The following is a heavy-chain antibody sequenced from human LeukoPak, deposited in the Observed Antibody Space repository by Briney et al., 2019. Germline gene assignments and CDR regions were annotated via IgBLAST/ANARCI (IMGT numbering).Heavy chain of an antibody. V-gene: IGHV3-23*01. J-gene: IGHJ5*02. Sequence: PGGSLRLSCAASGFTFSSYAMCWVRQAPGKGLEWVSAISGSGGSTYYADSVKGRFTISRDNSKNTLYLQMNSLRAEDTAVYYCAKNPDWDMINWFDPWGQGTLVTVSS. CDR3: AKNPDWDMINWFDP. CDR2: ISGSGGST. D-gene: IGHD1/OR15-1a*01. CDR1: GFTFSSYA.